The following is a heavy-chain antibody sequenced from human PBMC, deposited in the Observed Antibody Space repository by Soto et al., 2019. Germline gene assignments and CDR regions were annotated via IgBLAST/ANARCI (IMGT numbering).Heavy chain of an antibody. V-gene: IGHV3-23*01. J-gene: IGHJ3*01. CDR3: AKHDGGTPPDAFDG. D-gene: IGHD3-16*01. CDR2: ISTSGDWT. Sequence: EVQLLESGGGVVQPGGSLRLSCAASGFTFSSYAMTWVRQVPGKGLEWVSSISTSGDWTYYTESVKGRFTISRDNSKTTVYLQMNSLRAEDTALYYCAKHDGGTPPDAFDGWGQGTMVTVSS. CDR1: GFTFSSYA.